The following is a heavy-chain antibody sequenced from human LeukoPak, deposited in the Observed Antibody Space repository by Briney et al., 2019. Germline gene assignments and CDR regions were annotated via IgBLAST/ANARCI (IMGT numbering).Heavy chain of an antibody. CDR1: GGSISSYY. Sequence: PSETLSLTCTVSGGSISSYYWSWIRQPPGTGLEWIGYIYHSGSTNYNPSLKSRVTISVDTSKNQFSLKLSSVTAADTAVYYCARGSSLGWFDPWGQGTLVTVSS. CDR2: IYHSGST. V-gene: IGHV4-59*01. D-gene: IGHD6-6*01. CDR3: ARGSSLGWFDP. J-gene: IGHJ5*02.